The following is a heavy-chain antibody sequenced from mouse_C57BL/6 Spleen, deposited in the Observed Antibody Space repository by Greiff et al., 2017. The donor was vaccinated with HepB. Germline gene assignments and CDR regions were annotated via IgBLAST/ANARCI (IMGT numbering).Heavy chain of an antibody. D-gene: IGHD1-1*01. V-gene: IGHV5-9-1*02. CDR3: TRGSSDYYAMDY. CDR2: ISSGGDYI. J-gene: IGHJ4*01. Sequence: EVMLVESGEGLVKPGGSLKLSCAASGFTFSSYAMSWVRQTPEKRLEWVAYISSGGDYIYYADTVKGRFTISRDNARNTLYLQMSSLKSEDTAMYYCTRGSSDYYAMDYWGQGTSVTVSS. CDR1: GFTFSSYA.